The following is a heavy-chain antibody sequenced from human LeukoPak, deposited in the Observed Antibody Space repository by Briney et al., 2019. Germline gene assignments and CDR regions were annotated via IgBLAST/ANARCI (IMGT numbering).Heavy chain of an antibody. CDR2: SGTDGDS. D-gene: IGHD5-24*01. V-gene: IGHV3-23*01. Sequence: GGSLRLSCAASGFTFSRSGLNWVRQPPGKGLEWVSTSGTDGDSYYSDSVKGRFAISRDNSTNMLYLHMTSLRAEDTAVYYCAKKTVGNYPLDSWGQGALVTVSP. CDR1: GFTFSRSG. J-gene: IGHJ4*02. CDR3: AKKTVGNYPLDS.